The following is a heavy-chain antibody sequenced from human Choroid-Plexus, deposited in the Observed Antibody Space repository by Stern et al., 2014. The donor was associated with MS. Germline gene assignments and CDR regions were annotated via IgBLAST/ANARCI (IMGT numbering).Heavy chain of an antibody. V-gene: IGHV4-31*03. CDR1: GGSISSGGYY. D-gene: IGHD6-13*01. J-gene: IGHJ4*02. CDR2: IYYSGST. CDR3: LRGQQHYYFDY. Sequence: VQLAESGPGLVKPSQTLSLTCTVSGGSISSGGYYWSWIRQHPGKGLEWIGYIYYSGSTYYSPSLKSRVTISVDTSKNQFSLKLSSVTAADTAVYYCLRGQQHYYFDYWGQGTLVTVSS.